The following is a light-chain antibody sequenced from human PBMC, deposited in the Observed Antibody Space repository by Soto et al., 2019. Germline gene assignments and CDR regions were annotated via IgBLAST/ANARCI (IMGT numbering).Light chain of an antibody. Sequence: EIVLTQSPATLSLAPGERATLSCRASQSVSSYLAWYQQKPGQAPRLLTYEASTRATGIPARFSGGGSGTDFTLTISSLEPEDFAVYYCQQRSNWPPWTFGQGTKVDTK. V-gene: IGKV3-11*01. CDR2: EAS. CDR3: QQRSNWPPWT. J-gene: IGKJ1*01. CDR1: QSVSSY.